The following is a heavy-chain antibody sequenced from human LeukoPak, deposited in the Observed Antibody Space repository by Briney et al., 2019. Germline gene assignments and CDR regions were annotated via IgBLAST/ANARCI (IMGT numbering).Heavy chain of an antibody. CDR3: AELGITMIGGV. J-gene: IGHJ6*04. CDR1: GFTFTSYS. D-gene: IGHD3-10*02. V-gene: IGHV3-21*05. Sequence: GGSLRLSCRTSGFTFTSYSMNWVRQAPGKGLEWISYISSSSTFIYYADSVKGRFTISRDNAKNSLYLQMNSLRAEDTAVYYCAELGITMIGGVWGKGTTVTISS. CDR2: ISSSSTFI.